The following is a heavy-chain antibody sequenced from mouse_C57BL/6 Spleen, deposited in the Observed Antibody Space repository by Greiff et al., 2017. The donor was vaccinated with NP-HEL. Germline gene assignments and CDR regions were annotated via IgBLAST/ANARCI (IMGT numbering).Heavy chain of an antibody. V-gene: IGHV3-6*01. D-gene: IGHD1-1*02. J-gene: IGHJ4*01. CDR2: ISYDGSN. CDR1: GYSITSGYY. CDR3: ARWIPMDY. Sequence: EVQLQQSGPGLVKPSQSLSLTCSVTGYSITSGYYWNWIRQFPGNKLEWMGYISYDGSNNYNPSLKNRIPITRDTSKNQFFLKLNSVTTEDTATYCCARWIPMDYWGQGTSVTVSA.